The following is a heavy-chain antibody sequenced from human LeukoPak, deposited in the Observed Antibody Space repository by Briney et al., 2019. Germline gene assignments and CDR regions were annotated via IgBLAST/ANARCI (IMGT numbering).Heavy chain of an antibody. CDR1: GYTFTSYG. V-gene: IGHV1-3*01. D-gene: IGHD2-2*01. CDR2: INAGNGNT. CDR3: ARAREVGGYCSSTSCYLILGPLDP. Sequence: GASVKVSCKASGYTFTSYGISWVRQAPGQRLEWMGWINAGNGNTKYSQKFQGRVTITRDTSASTAYMELSSLRSEDTAVYYCARAREVGGYCSSTSCYLILGPLDPWGQGTLVTVSS. J-gene: IGHJ5*02.